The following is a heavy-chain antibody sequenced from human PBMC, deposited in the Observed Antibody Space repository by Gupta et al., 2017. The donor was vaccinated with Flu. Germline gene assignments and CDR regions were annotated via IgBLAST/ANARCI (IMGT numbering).Heavy chain of an antibody. V-gene: IGHV3-7*01. CDR2: IKQDGSEK. CDR1: GFTFSSYW. Sequence: EVQLVESGGGLVQPGGSLRLSCAASGFTFSSYWMSWVRQAPGKGLEWVANIKQDGSEKYYVDSVKGRFTISRDNAKNSLYLQMNSLRAEDTAVYYCARDLAPPRKTRITMVRGVPILQGMDVWGQGTTVTVSS. J-gene: IGHJ6*02. CDR3: ARDLAPPRKTRITMVRGVPILQGMDV. D-gene: IGHD3-10*01.